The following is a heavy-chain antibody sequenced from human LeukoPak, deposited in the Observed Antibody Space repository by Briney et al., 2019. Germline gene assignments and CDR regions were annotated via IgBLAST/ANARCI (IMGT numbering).Heavy chain of an antibody. CDR1: GGTFSSYA. CDR3: ARPALRYYDSSGYYYAFDY. Sequence: SVKVSCKASGGTFSSYAISWVRQAPGQGLEWMGGIIPIFGTANYAQKFQGRVTITADESTSTAYMELSSLRSEDTAVYYCARPALRYYDSSGYYYAFDYWGQGTLVTVSS. CDR2: IIPIFGTA. V-gene: IGHV1-69*13. J-gene: IGHJ4*02. D-gene: IGHD3-22*01.